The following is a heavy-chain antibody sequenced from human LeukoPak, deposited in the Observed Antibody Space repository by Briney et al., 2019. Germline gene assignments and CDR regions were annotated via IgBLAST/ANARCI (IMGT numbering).Heavy chain of an antibody. CDR3: AKDGTYYHDSAYYFDRAFDF. V-gene: IGHV3-23*01. J-gene: IGHJ4*02. CDR2: ISGSGGST. D-gene: IGHD3-22*01. CDR1: GFTFSSYA. Sequence: PGGSLRLSCAASGFTFSSYAKTWVPQAPGRGLEWVSGISGSGGSTNYADSVRGQFTISRDNSENTLYLQINSLRAEDTAVYYCAKDGTYYHDSAYYFDRAFDFWGQGTLVTVSS.